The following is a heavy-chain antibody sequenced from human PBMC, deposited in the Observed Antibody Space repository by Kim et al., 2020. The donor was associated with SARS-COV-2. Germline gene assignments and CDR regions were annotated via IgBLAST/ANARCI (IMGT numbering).Heavy chain of an antibody. J-gene: IGHJ4*02. Sequence: DSVKGRFTISRDNSKNTLYLQRNSLRAEDTAVYYCAKLVRSYIPYYFDYWGQGTLVTVSS. V-gene: IGHV3-23*01. D-gene: IGHD1-26*01. CDR3: AKLVRSYIPYYFDY.